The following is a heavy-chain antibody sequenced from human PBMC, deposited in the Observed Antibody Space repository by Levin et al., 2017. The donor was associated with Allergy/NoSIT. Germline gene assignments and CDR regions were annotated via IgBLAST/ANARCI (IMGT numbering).Heavy chain of an antibody. CDR3: ARDYYDNSGYYYEYFQE. J-gene: IGHJ1*01. Sequence: GGSLRLSCAASGFTFSTYWMSWVRQAPGKGLEWVANIKQDGSEKNYVDSVKGRFTISRDNAKNSVYLQMNSLRAEDTAVYYCARDYYDNSGYYYEYFQEWGQGTLVTVSS. D-gene: IGHD3-22*01. CDR2: IKQDGSEK. CDR1: GFTFSTYW. V-gene: IGHV3-7*04.